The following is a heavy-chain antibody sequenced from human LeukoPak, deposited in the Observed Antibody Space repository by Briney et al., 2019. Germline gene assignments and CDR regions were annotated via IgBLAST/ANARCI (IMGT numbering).Heavy chain of an antibody. Sequence: PGGSLRLSCAASGFTFDDYGMSWVRQAPGKGLEWVSGINWNGGSTGYADSVKGRFTISRDNAKNSLYLQMNSLRAEDTAVYYCAREPRQKNYDILTGYTIYYYYYMDVWGKGTTVTVSS. CDR3: AREPRQKNYDILTGYTIYYYYYMDV. CDR2: INWNGGST. V-gene: IGHV3-20*04. J-gene: IGHJ6*03. CDR1: GFTFDDYG. D-gene: IGHD3-9*01.